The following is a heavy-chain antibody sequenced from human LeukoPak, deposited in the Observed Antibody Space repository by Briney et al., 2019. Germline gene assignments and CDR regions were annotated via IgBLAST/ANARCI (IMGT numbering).Heavy chain of an antibody. Sequence: GASVKVSCEASGYTFTGYYMHWVRQATGQGLEWMGWMNPNSGNTGYAQKFQGRVTMTRNTSISTAYMELSSLRSEDTAVYYCARVSGWYPDYWGQGTLVTVSS. D-gene: IGHD6-19*01. CDR2: MNPNSGNT. V-gene: IGHV1-8*02. CDR3: ARVSGWYPDY. J-gene: IGHJ4*02. CDR1: GYTFTGYY.